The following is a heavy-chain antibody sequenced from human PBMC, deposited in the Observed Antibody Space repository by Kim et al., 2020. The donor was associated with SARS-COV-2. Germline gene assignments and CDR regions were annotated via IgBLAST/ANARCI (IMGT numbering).Heavy chain of an antibody. D-gene: IGHD5-18*01. J-gene: IGHJ4*02. Sequence: LRLSCAASGFTFSDYYMSWIRQAPGKGLEWVSYISSTSSYTNYADSVKGRFTISRDNAKNSLYLQMNSLRAEDTAVYYCARGDTAMDPDYWGQGTLVTVSS. CDR3: ARGDTAMDPDY. CDR1: GFTFSDYY. CDR2: ISSTSSYT. V-gene: IGHV3-11*06.